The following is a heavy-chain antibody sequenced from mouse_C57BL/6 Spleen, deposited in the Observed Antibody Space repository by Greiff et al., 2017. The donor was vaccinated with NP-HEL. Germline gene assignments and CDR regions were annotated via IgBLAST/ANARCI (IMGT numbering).Heavy chain of an antibody. CDR3: ARGYSIYYYAMDY. D-gene: IGHD2-5*01. J-gene: IGHJ4*01. V-gene: IGHV1-64*01. CDR2: IHPNSGST. CDR1: GYTFTSYW. Sequence: VQLQQPGAELVKPGASVKLSCKASGYTFTSYWMHWVKQRPGQGLEWIGMIHPNSGSTNYNEKFKSKATLTVDKSSSTAYMQLSSLTSEDSAVYYCARGYSIYYYAMDYWGQGTSVTVSS.